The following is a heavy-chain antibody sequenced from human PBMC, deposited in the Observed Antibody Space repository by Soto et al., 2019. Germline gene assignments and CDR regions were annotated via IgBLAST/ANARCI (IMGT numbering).Heavy chain of an antibody. CDR3: ARGGGGGYCTAGDCQSAMDV. CDR1: EFTFRSYS. Sequence: EVQVVESGGGLVNPGGSLRLSCAASEFTFRSYSMNWVRQAPGKGLEWVSAISSSATYIYYAGSVKGRFTISRDNARSSLYLQMNSLTVEDTAVYYCARGGGGGYCTAGDCQSAMDVWGQGTTVTVSS. CDR2: ISSSATYI. D-gene: IGHD2-8*02. J-gene: IGHJ6*02. V-gene: IGHV3-21*01.